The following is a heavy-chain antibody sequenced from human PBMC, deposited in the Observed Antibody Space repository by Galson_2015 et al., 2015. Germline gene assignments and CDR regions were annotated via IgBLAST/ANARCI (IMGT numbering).Heavy chain of an antibody. CDR1: GFTFSSYA. D-gene: IGHD3-10*02. Sequence: SLRLSCAASGFTFSSYAMSWVRQAPGKGLEWVSGISASGGSTNDADSVKGRFTISRDNSKSTLYLQMNSLRAEDTAVYHCAKDIFGESTYYFDYWCQGTLVTVSS. CDR3: AKDIFGESTYYFDY. J-gene: IGHJ4*02. V-gene: IGHV3-23*01. CDR2: ISASGGST.